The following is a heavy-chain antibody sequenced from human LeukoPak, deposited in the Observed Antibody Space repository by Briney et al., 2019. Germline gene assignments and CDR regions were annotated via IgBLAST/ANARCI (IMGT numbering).Heavy chain of an antibody. D-gene: IGHD3-16*02. CDR1: GGTFGSYA. Sequence: ASVKVSCKASGGTFGSYAISWVRQAPGQGLEWMGGIIPIFGTANYAQKFQGRVTITTDESTSTAYMELSSLRSEDTAVYYCARGHDYVWGSYRPSILFDYWGQGTLVTVSS. CDR2: IIPIFGTA. V-gene: IGHV1-69*05. J-gene: IGHJ4*02. CDR3: ARGHDYVWGSYRPSILFDY.